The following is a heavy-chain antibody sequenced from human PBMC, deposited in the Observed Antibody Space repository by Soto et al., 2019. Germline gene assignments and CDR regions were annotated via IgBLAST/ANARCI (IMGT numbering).Heavy chain of an antibody. V-gene: IGHV4-39*01. CDR2: IYYSGST. Sequence: QLQLQESGPGLVKPSETLSLTCTVSGGSISSSSYYWGWIRQPPGKGLEWIGSIYYSGSTYYNPSLKSRVTISVDTSKNQFSLKLSSVTAADTAVYYCARRITIFGVVIDNWFDPWGQGTLVTVSS. CDR3: ARRITIFGVVIDNWFDP. J-gene: IGHJ5*02. D-gene: IGHD3-3*01. CDR1: GGSISSSSYY.